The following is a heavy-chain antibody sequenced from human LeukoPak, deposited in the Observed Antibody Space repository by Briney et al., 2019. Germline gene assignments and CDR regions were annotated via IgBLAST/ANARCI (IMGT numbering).Heavy chain of an antibody. D-gene: IGHD1-14*01. CDR3: ARGYREPRSDAFDI. J-gene: IGHJ3*02. CDR1: GDSVSSNSAA. Sequence: SQTLSLTCAISGDSVSSNSAAWNWIRQSPLRGLEWLGRTYYRSKWYNDYAVSVKSRITINPDTSKNQFSLQLNSVTPEDTAVYYCARGYREPRSDAFDIWGQGTMVTVSS. CDR2: TYYRSKWYN. V-gene: IGHV6-1*01.